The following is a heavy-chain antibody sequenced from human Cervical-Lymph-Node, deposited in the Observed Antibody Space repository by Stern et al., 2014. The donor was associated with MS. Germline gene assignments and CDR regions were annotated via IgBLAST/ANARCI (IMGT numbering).Heavy chain of an antibody. J-gene: IGHJ4*02. D-gene: IGHD6-13*01. V-gene: IGHV3-48*02. CDR3: AATTMYSSSWYALDY. CDR2: ISSSSSTI. Sequence: EVQLVESGGGLVQPGGSLRLSCAASGFTFSSYSMNWVRQAPGKGLEWVSYISSSSSTIYYADSVKGRFTISRDNAKNSLYLQMNSLRDEDTAVYYCAATTMYSSSWYALDYWGQGTLVTVSS. CDR1: GFTFSSYS.